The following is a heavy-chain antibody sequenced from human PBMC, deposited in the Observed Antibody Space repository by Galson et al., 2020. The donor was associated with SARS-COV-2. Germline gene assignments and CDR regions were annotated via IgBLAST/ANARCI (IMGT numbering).Heavy chain of an antibody. CDR3: ARDRRWFGELDPDY. D-gene: IGHD3-10*01. V-gene: IGHV4-38-2*02. CDR2: IYHSGST. Sequence: SETLSLTCTVSGYSISSGYYWGWIRQPPGKGLEWIGSIYHSGSTYYNPSLKSRVTISVDTSKNQFSLKLSSVTAADTAVYYCARDRRWFGELDPDYWGQGTLVTVSS. J-gene: IGHJ4*02. CDR1: GYSISSGYY.